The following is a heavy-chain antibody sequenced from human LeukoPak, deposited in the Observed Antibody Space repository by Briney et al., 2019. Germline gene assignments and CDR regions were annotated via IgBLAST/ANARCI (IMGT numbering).Heavy chain of an antibody. J-gene: IGHJ4*02. CDR1: GDSVSSNSAS. V-gene: IGHV6-1*01. CDR2: TYYRSKWYN. D-gene: IGHD6-13*01. Sequence: PSQTLSLICAISGDSVSSNSASWNWIRQSPSRGLEWLARTYYRSKWYNDYAVSVKSRISINADTSKNQFSLHLDSVTPEDTAVYFCARAGIASTHYFDYWGRGALVTVSS. CDR3: ARAGIASTHYFDY.